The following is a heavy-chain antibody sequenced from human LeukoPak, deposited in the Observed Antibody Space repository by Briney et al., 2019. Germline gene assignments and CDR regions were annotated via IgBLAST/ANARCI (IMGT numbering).Heavy chain of an antibody. D-gene: IGHD3-10*01. Sequence: GGSLRLSCAASGFIFSSYAMNWVRQAPGKGLEWASGISDSGGSAYYADSVKGRFTISRDNSKNTLYLQMNSLRAEDTAVYFCAKEPVLVWFGEILNRPLDPWGQGTLATVSS. J-gene: IGHJ5*02. CDR2: ISDSGGSA. CDR1: GFIFSSYA. V-gene: IGHV3-23*01. CDR3: AKEPVLVWFGEILNRPLDP.